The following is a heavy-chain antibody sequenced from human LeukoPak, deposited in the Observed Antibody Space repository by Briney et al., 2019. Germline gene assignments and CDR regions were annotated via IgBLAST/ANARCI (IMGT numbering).Heavy chain of an antibody. V-gene: IGHV3-13*01. D-gene: IGHD6-19*01. CDR1: GFTFTTYD. J-gene: IGHJ4*02. CDR2: IGTTGDT. CDR3: ARARADVRY. Sequence: GGSLRLSCAASGFTFTTYDMHWVRQATGKGLEWVSAIGTTGDTYYPGSVKGRFTISRDNAKNSLYLQMNSLRAEDTAVYYCARARADVRYWGQGTLVTVSS.